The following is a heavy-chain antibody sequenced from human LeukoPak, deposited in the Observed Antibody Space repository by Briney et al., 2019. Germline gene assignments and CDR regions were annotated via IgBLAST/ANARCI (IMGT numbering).Heavy chain of an antibody. J-gene: IGHJ4*02. CDR3: ARDWREISAAGNLDY. CDR1: GFTFSNYA. D-gene: IGHD6-13*01. CDR2: IWFDGSSK. Sequence: GNSLRLSCAASGFTFSNYAMHWVRQAPGKGLEWVAVIWFDGSSKYYADSVKGRFTTSRDNSKNTLHLHMNSLSVEDTAVYYCARDWREISAAGNLDYWGQGTLVTVSS. V-gene: IGHV3-33*01.